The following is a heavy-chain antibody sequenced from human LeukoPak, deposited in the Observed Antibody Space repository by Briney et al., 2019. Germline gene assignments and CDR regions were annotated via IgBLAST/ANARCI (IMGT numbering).Heavy chain of an antibody. D-gene: IGHD5-12*01. CDR1: GFTFSSYA. J-gene: IGHJ6*03. V-gene: IGHV3-30*04. CDR2: ISYDGSNK. Sequence: GGSLRLSCAASGFTFSSYAMHWVRQAPGKGLEWVAVISYDGSNKYYADSVKGRFTISRDNSKNTLYLQMNSLRAEDTAVYYCAKGRGYEDYYYYYMDVWGKGTTVTVSS. CDR3: AKGRGYEDYYYYYMDV.